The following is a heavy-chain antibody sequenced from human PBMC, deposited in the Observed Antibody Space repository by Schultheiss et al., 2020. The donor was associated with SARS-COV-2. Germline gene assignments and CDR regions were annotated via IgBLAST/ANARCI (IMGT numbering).Heavy chain of an antibody. D-gene: IGHD2-21*01. Sequence: ASVKVSCKASGYTFTNYGISWVRQAPGQGLEWMGRISTYNANTDFAQKLQGRVTMTADTSTNTAYMELTSLRSDDTAVYYCARGPTIEALVAVPLDQWGQGTLVTVSS. CDR2: ISTYNANT. CDR3: ARGPTIEALVAVPLDQ. CDR1: GYTFTNYG. V-gene: IGHV1-18*01. J-gene: IGHJ4*02.